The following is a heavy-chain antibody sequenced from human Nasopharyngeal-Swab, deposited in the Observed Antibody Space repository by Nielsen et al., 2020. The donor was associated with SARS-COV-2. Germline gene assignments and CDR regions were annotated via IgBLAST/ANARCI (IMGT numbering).Heavy chain of an antibody. CDR2: ISSSSNTK. V-gene: IGHV3-48*02. J-gene: IGHJ3*02. CDR3: ARDRGYSSGFDAFDI. CDR1: GFTFSSYS. Sequence: GGSLRLSCAASGFTFSSYSMNWVRQAPGKGLEWVSYISSSSNTKYYADSVKGRFTISRDNAKNSLYLQMNSLRDEDTAVYFCARDRGYSSGFDAFDIWGQGTMVTVSS. D-gene: IGHD6-19*01.